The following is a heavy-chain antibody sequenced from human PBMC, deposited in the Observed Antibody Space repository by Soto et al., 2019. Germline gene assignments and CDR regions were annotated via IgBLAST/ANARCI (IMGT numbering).Heavy chain of an antibody. D-gene: IGHD6-6*01. CDR3: ARARSPIAARILGY. J-gene: IGHJ4*02. CDR1: VFTFISYS. Sequence: GWSLRLSCASSVFTFISYSMNWVRQAPGKGLEWVSSISSSSSYIYYADSVKGRFTISRDNAKNSLYLQMNSLRAEDTAVYYCARARSPIAARILGYWGQGTLVTVSS. CDR2: ISSSSSYI. V-gene: IGHV3-21*01.